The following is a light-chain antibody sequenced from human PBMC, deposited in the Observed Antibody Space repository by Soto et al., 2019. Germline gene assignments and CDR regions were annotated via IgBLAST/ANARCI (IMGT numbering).Light chain of an antibody. CDR1: SSNIGATYD. J-gene: IGLJ1*01. V-gene: IGLV1-40*01. Sequence: QSVLTQPPSVSAAPGQRVTISCTGSSSNIGATYDVQWYQQLPGTAPKLLIYGNSNRPSGVPDRFSGSKSGTSASLAITGLQADDEADYYCQSYDSSLSGHYVFGTGTKVTVL. CDR2: GNS. CDR3: QSYDSSLSGHYV.